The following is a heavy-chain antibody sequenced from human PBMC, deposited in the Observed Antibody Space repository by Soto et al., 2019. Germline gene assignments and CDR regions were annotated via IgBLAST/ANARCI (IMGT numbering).Heavy chain of an antibody. V-gene: IGHV3-23*01. D-gene: IGHD6-6*01. CDR2: ISGSGGST. J-gene: IGHJ6*02. CDR1: GFTFSSYA. Sequence: PGGSLRLSCAASGFTFSSYAMSWVRQAPGKGLEWVSAISGSGGSTYYADSVKGRFTISRDNSKNTLYLQMNSLRADDTAVYYCAKSYSSSSAFGFYYYYGMDVWGQGTTVTVSS. CDR3: AKSYSSSSAFGFYYYYGMDV.